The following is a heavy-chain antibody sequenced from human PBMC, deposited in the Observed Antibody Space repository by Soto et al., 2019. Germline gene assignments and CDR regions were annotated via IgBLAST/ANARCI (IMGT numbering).Heavy chain of an antibody. CDR2: ISSRSSYI. Sequence: EVQLVESGGGLVKPGGSLRLSCAASGFTFSSYSMSWVRQAPGKGLEWVSSISSRSSYIYYADSMKGRFTISRDNAQNXXXVXLTSLRAAATALYYCAREASFCDAGGDCYPEYHFDYWGQGTLVTVSS. V-gene: IGHV3-21*01. D-gene: IGHD2-21*02. J-gene: IGHJ4*02. CDR3: AREASFCDAGGDCYPEYHFDY. CDR1: GFTFSSYS.